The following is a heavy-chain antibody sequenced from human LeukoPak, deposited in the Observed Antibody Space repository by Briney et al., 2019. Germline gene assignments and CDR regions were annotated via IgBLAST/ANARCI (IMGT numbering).Heavy chain of an antibody. V-gene: IGHV3-11*04. CDR1: GFTFSDYY. CDR3: ARSDGDYYYYMDV. CDR2: ISSSGSTI. J-gene: IGHJ6*03. Sequence: GGSLRLSCAASGFTFSDYYMSWIRQAPGKGLEWVSYISSSGSTIYYADSVKGRFTIPRDNAKNSLYLQMNSLRAEDTAVYYCARSDGDYYYYMDVWGKGTTVTVSS. D-gene: IGHD3-10*01.